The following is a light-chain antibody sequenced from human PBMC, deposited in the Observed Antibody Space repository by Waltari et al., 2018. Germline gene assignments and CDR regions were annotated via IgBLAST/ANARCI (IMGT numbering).Light chain of an antibody. CDR1: SSDVGGFTY. CDR2: EVS. Sequence: QSALTPPASVSGSPGQSITISCTGTSSDVGGFTYVSWYQQYPGKAPNLMIFEVSNRPSGVSNRFSGSKSGNTASLTISGLQAEDEADYYCSSFTSSSVYVFGTGTKVTVL. CDR3: SSFTSSSVYV. J-gene: IGLJ1*01. V-gene: IGLV2-14*01.